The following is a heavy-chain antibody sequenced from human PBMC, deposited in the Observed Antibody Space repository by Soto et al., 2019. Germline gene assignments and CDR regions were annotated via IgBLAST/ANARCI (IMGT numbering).Heavy chain of an antibody. J-gene: IGHJ6*02. CDR2: IDPSDSYT. Sequence: GESLKISCKGSGYSFTSYWTSWVRQMPGKGLEWMGRIDPSDSYTNYSPSLQGHVTISADKSISTAYLQWSSLKASDTAMYYCARRVNDYGANEGDYYYGMDVWGQGTTVTVSS. CDR1: GYSFTSYW. V-gene: IGHV5-10-1*01. CDR3: ARRVNDYGANEGDYYYGMDV. D-gene: IGHD4-17*01.